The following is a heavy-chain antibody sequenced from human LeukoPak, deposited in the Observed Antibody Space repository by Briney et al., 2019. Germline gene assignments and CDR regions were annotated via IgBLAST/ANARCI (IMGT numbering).Heavy chain of an antibody. CDR2: ISGSGGNT. J-gene: IGHJ3*02. Sequence: GETLRLSCAASGFTFSSHGMNWDRQAPGKGLEWVSGISGSGGNTYYADSVKGRFTISRDNAKNSLYLQMNSLRAEDTALYYCARPPYYYDSTGYYYLAAFDIWGQGTMVTVSS. D-gene: IGHD3-22*01. CDR3: ARPPYYYDSTGYYYLAAFDI. CDR1: GFTFSSHG. V-gene: IGHV3-23*01.